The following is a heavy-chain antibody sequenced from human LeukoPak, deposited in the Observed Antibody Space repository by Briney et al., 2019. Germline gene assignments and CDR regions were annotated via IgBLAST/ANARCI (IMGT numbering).Heavy chain of an antibody. Sequence: GGSLRLSCAASGFTFSDYYMSWIRQAPGKGLEWVSGINWNGGSTVYADSVKGRFTISRDNAKNSLYLQMNSLRAEDTALYYCARDTYYYDSSGYYPFDYWGQGTLVTVSS. CDR1: GFTFSDYY. CDR3: ARDTYYYDSSGYYPFDY. J-gene: IGHJ4*02. V-gene: IGHV3-20*04. D-gene: IGHD3-22*01. CDR2: INWNGGST.